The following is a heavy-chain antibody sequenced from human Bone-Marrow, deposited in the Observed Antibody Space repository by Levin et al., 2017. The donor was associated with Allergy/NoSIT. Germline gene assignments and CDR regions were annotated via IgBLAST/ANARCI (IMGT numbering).Heavy chain of an antibody. Sequence: GESLKISCKASGYSFTNYPIHWVRQAPGQGLEWMGWINPANGDTGYSQNFQGRVTMTRDTSASTAYMELSSLRSEDTSVFYCARKDYYSSGSYYFDYWGQGTLVTVSS. V-gene: IGHV1-3*01. J-gene: IGHJ4*02. CDR3: ARKDYYSSGSYYFDY. CDR1: GYSFTNYP. CDR2: INPANGDT. D-gene: IGHD3-22*01.